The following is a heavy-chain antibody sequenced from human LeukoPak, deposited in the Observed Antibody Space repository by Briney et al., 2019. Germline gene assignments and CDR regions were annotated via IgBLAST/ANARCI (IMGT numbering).Heavy chain of an antibody. Sequence: SVKVSCKPSGGTFSIYAISCVRQAPEQGLEWMGRIIPIFGIANYAQKFQGRVTITADKSTSTAYMELSSLRSEDTAVYYCASMTTVMMWVYDYYYGMDVWGQGTTVTVSS. V-gene: IGHV1-69*04. CDR3: ASMTTVMMWVYDYYYGMDV. CDR2: IIPIFGIA. J-gene: IGHJ6*02. D-gene: IGHD4-11*01. CDR1: GGTFSIYA.